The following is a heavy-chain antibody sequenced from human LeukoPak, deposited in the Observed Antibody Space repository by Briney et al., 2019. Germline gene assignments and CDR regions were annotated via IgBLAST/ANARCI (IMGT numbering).Heavy chain of an antibody. D-gene: IGHD3-3*01. CDR3: AREGGFFRPLDY. CDR1: GGSVTSTNW. J-gene: IGHJ4*02. CDR2: VHLDGRT. V-gene: IGHV4-4*02. Sequence: SETLSLTCAVSGGSVTSTNWWTWVRQPPGKGLEWIGEVHLDGRTNYNPSLESRLTISVDLSENHVPLKLTTVSAADTAVYYCAREGGFFRPLDYWGEGTVVTVSS.